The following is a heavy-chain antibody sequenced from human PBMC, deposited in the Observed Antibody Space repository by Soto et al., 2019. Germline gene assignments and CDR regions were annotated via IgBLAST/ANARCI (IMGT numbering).Heavy chain of an antibody. CDR1: GFTFSSYS. CDR2: ISSSSYI. J-gene: IGHJ3*02. V-gene: IGHV3-21*01. CDR3: ARREYSLDAFDI. D-gene: IGHD2-21*01. Sequence: AGSLRLSCAASGFTFSSYSMNWGRQAPGKGLDWISYISSSSYIYYADSVKGRFNISRDNAKNSLYLQMNSLRAEKTAVYYCARREYSLDAFDIWGQGTMVTVSS.